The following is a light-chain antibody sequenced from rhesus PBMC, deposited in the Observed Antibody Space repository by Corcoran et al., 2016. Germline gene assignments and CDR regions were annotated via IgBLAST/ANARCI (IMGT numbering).Light chain of an antibody. CDR3: QQHNSYPRT. CDR1: QGISSY. CDR2: KAS. J-gene: IGKJ1*01. Sequence: DIQMTQSPSSLSASVGDTVTITCRASQGISSYLAWYQQKPGKAPKLLIYKASTLQSGVPSRFSGSGSGTDFTLIISSRQPEDFATYYCQQHNSYPRTFGQWTKVEIK. V-gene: IGKV1-25*01.